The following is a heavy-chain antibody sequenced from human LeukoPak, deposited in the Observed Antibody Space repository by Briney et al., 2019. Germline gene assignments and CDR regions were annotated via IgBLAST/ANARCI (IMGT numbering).Heavy chain of an antibody. D-gene: IGHD3-16*01. CDR2: KYDGRTA. CDR1: GDSITTGY. J-gene: IGHJ4*02. CDR3: AKTSRYNYDPFDS. V-gene: IGHV4-59*01. Sequence: SETLSLTCSVSGDSITTGYGTWVRQTPLKGLEWVGYKYDGRTANINVSLRSQATTSVDTSKNQFSLEQTAVTAADTAIYYCAKTSRYNYDPFDSWGQGTLVTVSS.